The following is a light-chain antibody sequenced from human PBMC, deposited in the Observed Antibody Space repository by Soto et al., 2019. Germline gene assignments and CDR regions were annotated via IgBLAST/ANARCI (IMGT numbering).Light chain of an antibody. Sequence: DIQMTQSPSSLSASVGDRVTITCRTSQSVTTYLNWYQQKPGKAPRLLIYTASTLESGVPSRFSGSGSGTDFTLTISSLQPDDFATYYCQQSYMIPYTYGHGTKLEIK. J-gene: IGKJ2*01. CDR3: QQSYMIPYT. V-gene: IGKV1-39*01. CDR1: QSVTTY. CDR2: TAS.